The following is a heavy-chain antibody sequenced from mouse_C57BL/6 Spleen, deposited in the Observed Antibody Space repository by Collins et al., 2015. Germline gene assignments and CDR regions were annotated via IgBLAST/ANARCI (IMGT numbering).Heavy chain of an antibody. D-gene: IGHD1-1*01. CDR3: ARTRGSSYGDYAMDY. CDR1: GFSLTSYS. CDR2: IWTGGGT. J-gene: IGHJ4*01. V-gene: IGHV2-9-1*01. Sequence: QVQLKESGPGLVAPSQSLSITCTVSGFSLTSYSISWVRQPPGKGLEWLGVIWTGGGTNYNSALKSRLSISKDNSKSQVFLKMNNLQTDDTARYYCARTRGSSYGDYAMDYWGQGTSVTVSS.